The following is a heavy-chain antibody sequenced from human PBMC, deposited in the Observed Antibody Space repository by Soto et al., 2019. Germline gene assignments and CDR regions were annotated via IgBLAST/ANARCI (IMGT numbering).Heavy chain of an antibody. CDR3: ARELYDFWSGSRVQMDV. D-gene: IGHD3-3*01. J-gene: IGHJ6*02. CDR1: GGTFSRQD. V-gene: IGHV1-69*13. Sequence: SVKVSCKASGGTFSRQDIRWVRQAPGQGLEWMGGIIPIFGTPQYAEKFQDRVTITADESTSTAYMELSSLTSEDTAVYYCARELYDFWSGSRVQMDVWGQGTTVTVSS. CDR2: IIPIFGTP.